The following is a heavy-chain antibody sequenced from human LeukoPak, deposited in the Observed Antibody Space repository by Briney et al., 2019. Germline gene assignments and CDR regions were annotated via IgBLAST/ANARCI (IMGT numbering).Heavy chain of an antibody. Sequence: GGSLRLSCAASGFTLSSFWMHCVRQAPGKGLVWISRISSDGSTTSYADSVKGRFTISRDNAKNTLYLQMNSLRAEDTAVYYCARGPPYYFGMDVWGQGTTVTVSS. CDR2: ISSDGSTT. V-gene: IGHV3-74*01. J-gene: IGHJ6*02. CDR3: ARGPPYYFGMDV. CDR1: GFTLSSFW.